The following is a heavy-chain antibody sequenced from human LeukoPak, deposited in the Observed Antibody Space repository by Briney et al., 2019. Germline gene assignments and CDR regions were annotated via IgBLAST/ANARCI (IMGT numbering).Heavy chain of an antibody. Sequence: GASVKVSCKASGYTFTSYDINWVRQATGQGLEWMGWMNPNSGNTGYAQKFQGRVTMARNTSISTAYMELSSLRSEDTAVYYCARRSFMYNWNDEGDAFDIWGQGTMVTVSS. D-gene: IGHD1-1*01. CDR1: GYTFTSYD. V-gene: IGHV1-8*01. J-gene: IGHJ3*02. CDR3: ARRSFMYNWNDEGDAFDI. CDR2: MNPNSGNT.